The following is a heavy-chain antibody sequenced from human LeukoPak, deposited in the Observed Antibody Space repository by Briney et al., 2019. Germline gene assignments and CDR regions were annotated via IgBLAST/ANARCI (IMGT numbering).Heavy chain of an antibody. CDR2: ISYDGSNK. D-gene: IGHD6-6*01. CDR3: AKDGGYSSSPLDY. CDR1: GFTFSSYG. V-gene: IGHV3-30*18. Sequence: PGGSLRLSCAASGFTFSSYGMHWVRQAPGKGLEWVAVISYDGSNKYYADSVKGRFTISRDNSKNTLYLQMNSLRAEDTAVYYCAKDGGYSSSPLDYWGQGTLVTVSS. J-gene: IGHJ4*02.